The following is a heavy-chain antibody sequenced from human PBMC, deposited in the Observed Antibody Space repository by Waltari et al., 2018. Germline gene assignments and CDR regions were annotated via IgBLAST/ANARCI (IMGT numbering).Heavy chain of an antibody. J-gene: IGHJ3*02. CDR1: GFTVSSNY. V-gene: IGHV3-53*01. D-gene: IGHD6-25*01. CDR3: ARAPLSGAFDI. Sequence: EVQLVESGGGLIQPGGSLRLSCAASGFTVSSNYMSWVRQAPGKGREWVLVIYSGGSTYYADSVKGRFTISRDNSKNTLYLQMNSLRAEDTAVYYCARAPLSGAFDIWGQGTMVTVSS. CDR2: IYSGGST.